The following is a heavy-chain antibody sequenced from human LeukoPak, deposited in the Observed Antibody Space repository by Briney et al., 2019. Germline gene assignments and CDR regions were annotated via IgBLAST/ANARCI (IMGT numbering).Heavy chain of an antibody. Sequence: SETLSLTCAVSGGSISSSNWWSWVRQPPGKGLEWIGEIYHSGSTNYNPSLKSRVTISVDKSKNQFSLKLSSVTAADTAVYYCARTYCDILTGYYMPLDVWGQGTTVTVSS. J-gene: IGHJ6*02. D-gene: IGHD3-9*01. CDR1: GGSISSSNW. CDR3: ARTYCDILTGYYMPLDV. V-gene: IGHV4-4*02. CDR2: IYHSGST.